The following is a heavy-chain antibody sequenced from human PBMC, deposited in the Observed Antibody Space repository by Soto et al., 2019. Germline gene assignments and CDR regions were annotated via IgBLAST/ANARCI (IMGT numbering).Heavy chain of an antibody. J-gene: IGHJ3*01. CDR3: TREMMTQQWHAFDL. CDR1: GFTVTSNG. CDR2: ISPNGQGI. Sequence: PVGSLRLSCGVSGFTVTSNGVSWVRQAPGKGLEWVSAISPNGQGIWYADSVKGRFTISRDISGNTVFLQMDSLRAEDTAVYFCTREMMTQQWHAFDLWGQGTTVTVSS. V-gene: IGHV3-23*01. D-gene: IGHD1-1*01.